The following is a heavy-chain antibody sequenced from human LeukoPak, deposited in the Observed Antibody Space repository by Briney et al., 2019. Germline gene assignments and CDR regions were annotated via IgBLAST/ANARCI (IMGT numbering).Heavy chain of an antibody. D-gene: IGHD3-22*01. V-gene: IGHV4-61*02. Sequence: PSQTLSLTCTVSGGSINSGSYSWTWIRQPAGKGLEWIGRIHISGSTDYTPSLKSRVTISVDTPKNQCSLKLSSVTTADTAVYYCARADRRGYLGNVVAFDIWGQGTMVTVSS. CDR2: IHISGST. CDR3: ARADRRGYLGNVVAFDI. CDR1: GGSINSGSYS. J-gene: IGHJ3*02.